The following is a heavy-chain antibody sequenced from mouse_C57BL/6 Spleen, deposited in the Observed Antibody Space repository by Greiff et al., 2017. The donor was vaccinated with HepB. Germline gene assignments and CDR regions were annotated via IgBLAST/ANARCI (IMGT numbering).Heavy chain of an antibody. J-gene: IGHJ3*01. D-gene: IGHD2-1*01. CDR3: ARHEIYWAWFAY. CDR2: ISGGGGNT. Sequence: EVKLVESGGGLVKPGGSLKLSCAASGFTFSSYTMSWVRQTPEKRLEWVATISGGGGNTYYPDSVKGRFTISRDNAKNTLYLQMSSLRSEDAALYYCARHEIYWAWFAYWGQGTLVTVSA. CDR1: GFTFSSYT. V-gene: IGHV5-9*01.